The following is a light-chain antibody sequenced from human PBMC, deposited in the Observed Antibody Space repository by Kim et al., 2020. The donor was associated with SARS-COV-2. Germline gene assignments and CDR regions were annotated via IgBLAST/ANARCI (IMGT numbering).Light chain of an antibody. Sequence: WSPGERATLSCRVSQSVGTFLAWYQQKSGQAPRLLIYDASNRATGIPARFSGSGSGTDFTLTISSLEPEDFAVYYCEQRRSWPLTFGGGTKVDIK. CDR3: EQRRSWPLT. J-gene: IGKJ4*01. CDR2: DAS. CDR1: QSVGTF. V-gene: IGKV3-11*01.